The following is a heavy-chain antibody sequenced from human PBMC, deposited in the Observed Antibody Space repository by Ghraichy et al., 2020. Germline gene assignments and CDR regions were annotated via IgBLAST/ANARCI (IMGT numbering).Heavy chain of an antibody. CDR3: ARQDFYYYMDV. CDR2: IYNTGST. Sequence: SETLSLTCTVSGGSISSYYWRWIRRPPGKRLEWIGYIYNTGSTNYNPSLNGRATISLDTSRNQFSLKLRSVTAADTAVYYCARQDFYYYMDVWGKGTTVTVSS. J-gene: IGHJ6*03. V-gene: IGHV4-59*08. CDR1: GGSISSYY.